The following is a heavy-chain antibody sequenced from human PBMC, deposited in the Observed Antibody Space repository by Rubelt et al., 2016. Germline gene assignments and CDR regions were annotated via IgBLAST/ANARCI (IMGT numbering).Heavy chain of an antibody. Sequence: QLQLQESGPGLVKPSETLSLTCTVSGGSISSGGYYWSWIRQHPGTGLEWIGYIYYSGSTYYNPSLKSRVTITVDTSKNQFSRKLSSVTAADTAVYYCARDSGSGSYYINWFDPWGQGTLVTVSS. CDR2: IYYSGST. CDR1: GGSISSGGYY. J-gene: IGHJ5*02. V-gene: IGHV4-31*03. CDR3: ARDSGSGSYYINWFDP. D-gene: IGHD3-10*01.